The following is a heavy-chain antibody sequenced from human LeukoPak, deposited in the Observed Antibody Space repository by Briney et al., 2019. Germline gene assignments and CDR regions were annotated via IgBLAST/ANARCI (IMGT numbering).Heavy chain of an antibody. V-gene: IGHV3-66*01. D-gene: IGHD3-10*01. CDR2: IYSGGST. CDR1: GFTVSSNY. CDR3: ASLGGGSGTYKYWFDP. Sequence: GGSLRLSCAASGFTVSSNYMSWVRQAPGKGLEWVSVIYSGGSTYYADSVKGRFTISRDNSKNTLYLQMNSLRAEDTAVYYCASLGGGSGTYKYWFDPWGQGTLVTVSS. J-gene: IGHJ5*02.